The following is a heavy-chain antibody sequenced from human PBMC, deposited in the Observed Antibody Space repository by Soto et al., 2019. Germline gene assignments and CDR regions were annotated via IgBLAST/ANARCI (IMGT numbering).Heavy chain of an antibody. Sequence: PSETVSLTCTVSGASVSSSTYSWGWIRQSPGQGLEWIGTIYSSENTYYNPSLLSRVTISVDTSKNEFSLKLSSVTAADTAVYYCARLNGYCISTNCHGYYGMDVWGQGTTVIVSS. CDR3: ARLNGYCISTNCHGYYGMDV. CDR2: IYSSENT. J-gene: IGHJ6*02. D-gene: IGHD2-2*03. V-gene: IGHV4-39*01. CDR1: GASVSSSTYS.